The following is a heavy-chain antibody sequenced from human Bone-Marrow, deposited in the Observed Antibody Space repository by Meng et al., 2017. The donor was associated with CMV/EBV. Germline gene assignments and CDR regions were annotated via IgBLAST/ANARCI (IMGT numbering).Heavy chain of an antibody. CDR2: IRSKANSYAT. D-gene: IGHD3-3*01. V-gene: IGHV3-73*01. CDR1: GFTFSGSA. Sequence: GESLKISCAASGFTFSGSATHWVRQASGKGLEWVGRIRSKANSYATAYAASVKGRFTISRDDSKNTAYLQMNSLKTEDTAVYYCLVLRFLGWLPRWGQGTLVTVSS. J-gene: IGHJ4*02. CDR3: LVLRFLGWLPR.